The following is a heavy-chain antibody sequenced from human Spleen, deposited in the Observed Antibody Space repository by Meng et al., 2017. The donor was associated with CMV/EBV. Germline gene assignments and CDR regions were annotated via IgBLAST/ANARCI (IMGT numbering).Heavy chain of an antibody. J-gene: IGHJ4*02. CDR2: ISWNSGNI. CDR3: TREDTSVSYWDYLDY. D-gene: IGHD1-26*01. V-gene: IGHV3-9*01. Sequence: SLKISCAASGFTFDDDAIHWVRQAPGKGLEWVSGISWNSGNIDYADSVKGRFTISRDNAQNSLYLQMSSLKTEDTAVYYCTREDTSVSYWDYLDYWGQGTLVTVSS. CDR1: GFTFDDDA.